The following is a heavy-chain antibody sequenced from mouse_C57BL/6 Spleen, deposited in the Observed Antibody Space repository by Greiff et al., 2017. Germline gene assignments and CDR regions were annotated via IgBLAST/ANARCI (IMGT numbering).Heavy chain of an antibody. D-gene: IGHD4-1*01. CDR1: GYSITSGYY. CDR3: ARALGLAWFAY. J-gene: IGHJ3*01. Sequence: EVQLQQSGPGLVKPSQSLSLTCSVTGYSITSGYYWNWIRQFPGNKLEWMGYISYDGSNNYNPSLKNRISITRDTSKNQFFLKLNSVTTEDTATYYCARALGLAWFAYWGQGTLATVSA. V-gene: IGHV3-6*01. CDR2: ISYDGSN.